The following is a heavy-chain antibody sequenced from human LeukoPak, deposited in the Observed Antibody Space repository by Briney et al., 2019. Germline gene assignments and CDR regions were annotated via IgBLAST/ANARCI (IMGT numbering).Heavy chain of an antibody. J-gene: IGHJ4*02. CDR2: IYYSGST. CDR1: GGSISSYY. Sequence: SETLSLTCTVSGGSISSYYWSWIRQPPGKGLEWIGYIYYSGSTNYNPSLKSRVTISVDTSKNQFSLKLSSVTAADTAVYYCARTWQWLPFDYWGQGTLVTVSS. D-gene: IGHD6-19*01. V-gene: IGHV4-59*12. CDR3: ARTWQWLPFDY.